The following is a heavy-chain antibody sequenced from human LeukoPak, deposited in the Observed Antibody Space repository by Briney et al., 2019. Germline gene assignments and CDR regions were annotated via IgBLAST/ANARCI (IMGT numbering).Heavy chain of an antibody. V-gene: IGHV3-30*02. CDR2: IRYDGSNK. Sequence: GGSLRLSCPASGFTFSSYGMHWVRQAPGKGLEWVAFIRYDGSNKYYADSVKGRFTISRDNSKNTLYLQMNSLRVEDTAVYYCAKAPQYYYDSRGYFMYWGQGTLVTVSS. CDR1: GFTFSSYG. CDR3: AKAPQYYYDSRGYFMY. D-gene: IGHD3-22*01. J-gene: IGHJ4*02.